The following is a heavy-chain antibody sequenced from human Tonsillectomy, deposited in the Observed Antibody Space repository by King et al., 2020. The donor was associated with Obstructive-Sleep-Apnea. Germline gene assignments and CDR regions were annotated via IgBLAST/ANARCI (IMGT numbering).Heavy chain of an antibody. V-gene: IGHV3-15*01. CDR1: GITFRGAW. D-gene: IGHD4-17*01. Sequence: VQLVESGGGLVKPGGSLRVSWAVSGITFRGAWMSWVRQAPGKGLEWVVRIKSQGAGGTTHYAAPLKGRFSISRDDSKNTLYLQMNSLKIEDTAVYYCTWMTTVTTIDFWGQGTQVTVSS. CDR2: IKSQGAGGTT. J-gene: IGHJ4*02. CDR3: TWMTTVTTIDF.